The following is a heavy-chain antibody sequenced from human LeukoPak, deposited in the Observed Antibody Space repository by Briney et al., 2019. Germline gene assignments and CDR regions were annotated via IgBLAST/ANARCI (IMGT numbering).Heavy chain of an antibody. V-gene: IGHV3-23*01. CDR3: ARERVTTTCFDY. CDR1: GFTLGASS. CDR2: ISGSGGTA. Sequence: GGSLRLSCAASGFTLGASSMAWVRQVPGRGLEWVSIISGSGGTAYYADSVKGRFTISRDNSRNTLYLQINSLSAVDTAVYYCARERVTTTCFDYWGQGTLVTVSS. J-gene: IGHJ4*02. D-gene: IGHD4-17*01.